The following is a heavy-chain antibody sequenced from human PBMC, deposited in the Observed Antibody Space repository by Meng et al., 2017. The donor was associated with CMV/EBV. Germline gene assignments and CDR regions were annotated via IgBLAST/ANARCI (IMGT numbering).Heavy chain of an antibody. CDR1: GGTFSSYA. CDR2: IIPIFGTA. V-gene: IGHV1-69*05. CDR3: ASEGDGVNNWFDP. J-gene: IGHJ5*02. D-gene: IGHD2-21*02. Sequence: KASGGTFSSYAISWVRQAPGQGLEWMGGIIPIFGTANYAPKFQDRVTITTDESTSTAYMELSSLRSEDTAVYYCASEGDGVNNWFDPWGQGTLVTVSS.